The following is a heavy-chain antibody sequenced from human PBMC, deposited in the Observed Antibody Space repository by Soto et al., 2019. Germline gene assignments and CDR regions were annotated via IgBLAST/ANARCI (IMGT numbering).Heavy chain of an antibody. CDR2: IRSKANSYAT. Sequence: GGSLRLSCAASGFTFSGSAMHWVRQASGKGLEWVGRIRSKANSYATAYAASVKGRFTISRDDSKNTAYLQMNSLKTEDTAVYYCTPTHYYDSSGYYHHGMDVWGQGTTVTVSS. CDR1: GFTFSGSA. J-gene: IGHJ6*02. D-gene: IGHD3-22*01. V-gene: IGHV3-73*01. CDR3: TPTHYYDSSGYYHHGMDV.